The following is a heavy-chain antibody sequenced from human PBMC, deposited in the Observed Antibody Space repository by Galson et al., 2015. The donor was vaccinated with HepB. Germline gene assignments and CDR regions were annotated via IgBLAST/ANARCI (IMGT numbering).Heavy chain of an antibody. D-gene: IGHD3-10*01. CDR2: IYSGGST. V-gene: IGHV3-53*01. J-gene: IGHJ3*02. Sequence: SLRLSCAASGFTVSSNYMSWVRQAPGKGLEWVSVIYSGGSTYYADSVKGRFTISRDNSKNTLYLQMNSLRAEDTAVYYCAREWYGSGSPRAFDIWGQGTMVTVSS. CDR1: GFTVSSNY. CDR3: AREWYGSGSPRAFDI.